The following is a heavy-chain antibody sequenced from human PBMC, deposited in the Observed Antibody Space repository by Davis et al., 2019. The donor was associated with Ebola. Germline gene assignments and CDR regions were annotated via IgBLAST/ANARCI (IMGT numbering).Heavy chain of an antibody. CDR1: GFTFSSYA. J-gene: IGHJ6*02. V-gene: IGHV3-23*01. D-gene: IGHD3-22*01. Sequence: GESLKISCAASGFTFSSYAMSWVRQAPGKGLEWVSAISGSGGSTYYADSVKGRFTISRDNSKNTMYLQMNSLRAEDTAVYYCAKRGDYYDSSGYYRIYYYYGTDVWGQGTTVTVSS. CDR2: ISGSGGST. CDR3: AKRGDYYDSSGYYRIYYYYGTDV.